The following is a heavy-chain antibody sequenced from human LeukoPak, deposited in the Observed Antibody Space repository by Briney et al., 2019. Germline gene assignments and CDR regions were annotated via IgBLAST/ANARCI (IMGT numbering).Heavy chain of an antibody. CDR3: ARGAYCGGDCYPGTEAGYYYYYMDV. Sequence: SQTLSLTCAISGDSVSSNSAAWNWTRQSPSRGLEWLGRTYYRSKWYNDYAVSVKSRITINPDTSKNQFSLQLNSVTPEDTAVYYCARGAYCGGDCYPGTEAGYYYYYMDVWGKGTTVTVSS. J-gene: IGHJ6*03. D-gene: IGHD2-21*02. CDR2: TYYRSKWYN. V-gene: IGHV6-1*01. CDR1: GDSVSSNSAA.